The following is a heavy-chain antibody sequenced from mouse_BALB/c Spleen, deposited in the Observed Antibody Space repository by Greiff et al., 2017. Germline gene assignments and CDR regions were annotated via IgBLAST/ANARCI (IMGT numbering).Heavy chain of an antibody. Sequence: VQLQQSGPGLVQPSQSLSITCTVSGFSLTSYGVHWVRQSPGKGLEWLGVIWSGGSTDYNAAFISRLSISKDNSKSQVFFKMNSLQADDTAIYYCARNPLRRELAWFAYWGQGTLVTVSA. D-gene: IGHD2-12*01. CDR1: GFSLTSYG. CDR2: IWSGGST. V-gene: IGHV2-4-1*01. J-gene: IGHJ3*01. CDR3: ARNPLRRELAWFAY.